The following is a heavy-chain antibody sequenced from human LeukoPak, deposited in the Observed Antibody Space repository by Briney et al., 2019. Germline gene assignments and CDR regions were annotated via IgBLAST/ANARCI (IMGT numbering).Heavy chain of an antibody. CDR2: IYSSGSA. CDR1: GGSISSYY. Sequence: SETLSLTCTVSGGSISSYYWSWIRQPPGKGLEWIGYIYSSGSANYNPSLMSRVTISVDTSKNQFSLKLSSVTATDTAVYYCARRRAYGSIDYWGQGTLVTVSS. V-gene: IGHV4-59*08. CDR3: ARRRAYGSIDY. J-gene: IGHJ4*02. D-gene: IGHD4-17*01.